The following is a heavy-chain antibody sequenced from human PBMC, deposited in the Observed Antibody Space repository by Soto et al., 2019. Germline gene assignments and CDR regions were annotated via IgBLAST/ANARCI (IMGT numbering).Heavy chain of an antibody. Sequence: SETLSLTCTVSGGSVSSGSYYWSWIRQPPGKGLEWIGYIYYSGSTNYNPSLKSRVTISVDTSKNQFSLKLSSVTAADTAVYYCARDRRDFWSGYSGIAAASVDYWGQGTLVTVSS. CDR2: IYYSGST. J-gene: IGHJ4*02. V-gene: IGHV4-61*01. D-gene: IGHD3-3*01. CDR1: GGSVSSGSYY. CDR3: ARDRRDFWSGYSGIAAASVDY.